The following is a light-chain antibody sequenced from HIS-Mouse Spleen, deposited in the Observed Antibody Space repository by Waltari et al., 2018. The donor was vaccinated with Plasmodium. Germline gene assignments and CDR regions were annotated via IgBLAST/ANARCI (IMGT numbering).Light chain of an antibody. J-gene: IGKJ3*01. CDR2: GAS. CDR1: QSVSSN. CDR3: QQYNNWSFT. Sequence: EIVMTQSPATLSVSPGESATLSGRASQSVSSNLAWYQQKPGQAPRLLSYGASTRATGIPARFSGSGSGTEFTLTISSLQSEDFAVYYCQQYNNWSFTFGPGTKVDIK. V-gene: IGKV3-15*01.